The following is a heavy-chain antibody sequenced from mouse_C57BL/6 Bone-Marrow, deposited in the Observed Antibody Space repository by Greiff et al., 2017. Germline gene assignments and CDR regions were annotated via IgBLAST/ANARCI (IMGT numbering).Heavy chain of an antibody. J-gene: IGHJ2*01. V-gene: IGHV1-22*01. D-gene: IGHD3-2*02. CDR3: AGGSSGSDY. CDR1: GYTFTDYN. Sequence: DVQLQESGPELVKPGASVKMSCKASGYTFTDYNMHWVKQSHGKSLEWIGYINPNNGGTSYNQKFKGKATLTVNKSSSTAYMELRSLTSEDSAVYYCAGGSSGSDYWGQGTTLTVSS. CDR2: INPNNGGT.